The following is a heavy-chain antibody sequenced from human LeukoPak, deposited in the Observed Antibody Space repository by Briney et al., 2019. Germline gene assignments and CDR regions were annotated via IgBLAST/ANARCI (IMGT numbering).Heavy chain of an antibody. D-gene: IGHD7-27*01. V-gene: IGHV4-59*01. CDR2: IYYSGST. J-gene: IGHJ4*02. Sequence: PSETLSLTCTVSGGSISSYYWSWIRQPPGKGLEWIGYIYYSGSTNYNPSLKSRVTISVDTSKNQFSLKLSSVTAADTAVYYCARDSKKTGFFDCWGQGTLVTVSS. CDR1: GGSISSYY. CDR3: ARDSKKTGFFDC.